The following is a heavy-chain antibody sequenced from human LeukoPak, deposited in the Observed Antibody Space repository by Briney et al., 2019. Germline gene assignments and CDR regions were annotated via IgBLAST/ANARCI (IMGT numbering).Heavy chain of an antibody. Sequence: SVKVSCKASGGTFSSYAISWVRQAPGQGLEWMGGIIPIFGTANYAQKFQGRVTITTDESTCTAYMELSSLRSEDTAVYYCARAKSEYSSSTQLGYWGQGTLVTVSS. D-gene: IGHD6-6*01. J-gene: IGHJ4*02. CDR1: GGTFSSYA. CDR2: IIPIFGTA. CDR3: ARAKSEYSSSTQLGY. V-gene: IGHV1-69*05.